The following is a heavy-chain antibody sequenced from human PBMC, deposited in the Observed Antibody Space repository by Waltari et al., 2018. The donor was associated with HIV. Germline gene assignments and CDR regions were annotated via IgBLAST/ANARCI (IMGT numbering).Heavy chain of an antibody. Sequence: LVQSGRGVSQAGRSMRLSCSRSALILRNHAMHWVRQSADKRLEWVAWIKIVGSEELVKDALEGRFIISRDNARDTLYLEMKALRVEASGVYFCVRRIVIGLDRWGQGTTVIVSS. CDR1: ALILRNHA. J-gene: IGHJ6*02. CDR3: VRRIVIGLDR. V-gene: IGHV3-30*04. CDR2: IKIVGSEE. D-gene: IGHD3-10*01.